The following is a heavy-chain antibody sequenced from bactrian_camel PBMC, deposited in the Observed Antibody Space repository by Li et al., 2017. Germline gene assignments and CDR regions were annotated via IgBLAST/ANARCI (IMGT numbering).Heavy chain of an antibody. CDR3: ATGTGPTGAKIWGGCGYNH. CDR2: IDSDGST. J-gene: IGHJ4*01. CDR1: GYTSTHNC. D-gene: IGHD3*01. Sequence: HVQLVESGGGSAQAGGSLRLSCSATGYTSTHNCMGWFRQAPGKEREGVATIDSDGSTSYADSVKGRFTISQDNSKNALYLQVNSLKPEDTAMYYCATGTGPTGAKIWGGCGYNHWGQGTQVTVS. V-gene: IGHV3S53*01.